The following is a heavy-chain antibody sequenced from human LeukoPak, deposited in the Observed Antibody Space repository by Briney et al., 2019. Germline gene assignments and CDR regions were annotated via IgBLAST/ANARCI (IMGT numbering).Heavy chain of an antibody. V-gene: IGHV1-18*01. CDR2: ISGNNGVT. Sequence: ASVKVSCKASGYSFTTYGITWVRQAPGQGLEWMGWISGNNGVTKYAQKVQGRVTMTTDTSTSTAYMGVTSPTSDDTAVYYCARTRSGGSCSYWGQGTLVTVSA. CDR3: ARTRSGGSCSY. CDR1: GYSFTTYG. D-gene: IGHD2-15*01. J-gene: IGHJ4*02.